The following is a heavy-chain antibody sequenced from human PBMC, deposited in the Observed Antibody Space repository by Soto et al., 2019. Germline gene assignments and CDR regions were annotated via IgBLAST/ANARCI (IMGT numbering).Heavy chain of an antibody. V-gene: IGHV1-18*01. J-gene: IGHJ4*02. D-gene: IGHD6-13*01. CDR1: GYTFTNYG. Sequence: QVQLVQSGAEVKKPGASVKVSCKASGYTFTNYGISWVRQAPGQGLEWMGWNNAYNGNTKSAQKLQGRVTLTTDTYTSTAYMEMRSLRSDDTAVYYCARDAAAGLNDCCGQGTLVTVSS. CDR2: NNAYNGNT. CDR3: ARDAAAGLNDC.